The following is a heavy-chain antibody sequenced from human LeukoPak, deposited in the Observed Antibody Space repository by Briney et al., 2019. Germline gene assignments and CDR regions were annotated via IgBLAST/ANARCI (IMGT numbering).Heavy chain of an antibody. CDR1: GFPFSNYH. V-gene: IGHV3-48*04. J-gene: IGHJ6*02. CDR2: ITSGSSSI. Sequence: GGSLRLSCAVSGFPFSNYHMNWVRQAPGKGLEWVSYITSGSSSIYYADSVKGRFTISRDNAKNSLYLQMNNLRGEDTAVYYCARDLTMVRGMIGYYYGMDVWGQGTTVTVSS. D-gene: IGHD3-10*01. CDR3: ARDLTMVRGMIGYYYGMDV.